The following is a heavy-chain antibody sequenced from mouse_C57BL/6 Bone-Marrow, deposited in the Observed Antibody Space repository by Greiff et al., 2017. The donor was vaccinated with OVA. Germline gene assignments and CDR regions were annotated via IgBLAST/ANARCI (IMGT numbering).Heavy chain of an antibody. Sequence: EVQRVESGAELVRPGASVKLSCTASGFNIKDDYMHWVKQRPEQGLEWIGWIDPENGDTEYASKFQGKATITADTSSNTAYLQLSSLTSEDTAVYYCRMVKGYYFDYWGQGTTLTVSS. CDR3: RMVKGYYFDY. J-gene: IGHJ2*01. V-gene: IGHV14-4*01. CDR1: GFNIKDDY. CDR2: IDPENGDT. D-gene: IGHD2-2*01.